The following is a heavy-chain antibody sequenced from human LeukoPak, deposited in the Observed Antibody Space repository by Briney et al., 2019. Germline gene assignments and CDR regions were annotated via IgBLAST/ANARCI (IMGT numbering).Heavy chain of an antibody. CDR2: IIPIFGTA. J-gene: IGHJ4*02. CDR1: GGTFSSYA. V-gene: IGHV1-69*13. Sequence: SVKVSCKASGGTFSSYAISWVRQAPGQGLEWMGGIIPIFGTANYAQKFQGRVTITADESTSTAYMELSSLRSEDTAVYYCARGLSPSSGYSPFDYWGQGTLVTVSS. CDR3: ARGLSPSSGYSPFDY. D-gene: IGHD3-22*01.